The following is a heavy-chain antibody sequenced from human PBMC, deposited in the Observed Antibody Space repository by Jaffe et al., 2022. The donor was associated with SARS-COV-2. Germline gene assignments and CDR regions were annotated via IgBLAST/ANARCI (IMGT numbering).Heavy chain of an antibody. Sequence: QITLKESGPTLVKPTQTLTLTCTFSGFSLSTSGVGVGWIRQPPGKALEWLALIYWNDDKRYSPSLKSRLTITKDTSKNQVVLTMTNMDPVDTATYYCAHRRAYGDYVNWFDPWGQGTLVTVSS. CDR3: AHRRAYGDYVNWFDP. V-gene: IGHV2-5*01. CDR1: GFSLSTSGVG. CDR2: IYWNDDK. J-gene: IGHJ5*02. D-gene: IGHD4-17*01.